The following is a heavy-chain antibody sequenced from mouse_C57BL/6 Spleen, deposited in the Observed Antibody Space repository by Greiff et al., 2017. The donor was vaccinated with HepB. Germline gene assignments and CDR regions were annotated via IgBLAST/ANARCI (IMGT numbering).Heavy chain of an antibody. D-gene: IGHD1-1*01. CDR1: GYTFTSYW. Sequence: VQLQQPGAELVRPGSSVKLSCKASGYTFTSYWMHWVKQRPMQGLEWIGNIDPSDSETHYNQKFKDKATLTVDKSSSTAYMQLSSLTSEDSAVYYCAVITTVVAPYFDYWGQGTTLTVSS. CDR2: IDPSDSET. V-gene: IGHV1-52*01. CDR3: AVITTVVAPYFDY. J-gene: IGHJ2*01.